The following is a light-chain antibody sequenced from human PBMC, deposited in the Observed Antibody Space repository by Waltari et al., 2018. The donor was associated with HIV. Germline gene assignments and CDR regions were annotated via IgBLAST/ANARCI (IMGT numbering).Light chain of an antibody. CDR1: SSNIGSNT. V-gene: IGLV1-44*01. Sequence: QSVLTQPPSASGTPGQRVTISCSGSSSNIGSNTVNWYQQLPGTAPKLLMYSNNLRPVGVPDRFSGSKSGTSASLAISVLQSEDDADYYCSVWDDSLNGRVFGTGTKVTVL. CDR3: SVWDDSLNGRV. J-gene: IGLJ1*01. CDR2: SNN.